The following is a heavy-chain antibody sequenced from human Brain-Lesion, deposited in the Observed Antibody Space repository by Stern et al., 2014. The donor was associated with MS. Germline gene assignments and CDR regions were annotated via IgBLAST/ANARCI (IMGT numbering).Heavy chain of an antibody. J-gene: IGHJ4*02. Sequence: VQLEESGGGVVQPGRSLRLSCAASGFTFSYHAMHWVRQAPGKGLEWVALISSDGSDKNDADSVKGRFTISRDNSRNTLYLQMNSLRVDDTAVYYCARGGAVTTSDYYLDYWGQGILVTVSS. CDR1: GFTFSYHA. CDR3: ARGGAVTTSDYYLDY. CDR2: ISSDGSDK. D-gene: IGHD4-17*01. V-gene: IGHV3-30*01.